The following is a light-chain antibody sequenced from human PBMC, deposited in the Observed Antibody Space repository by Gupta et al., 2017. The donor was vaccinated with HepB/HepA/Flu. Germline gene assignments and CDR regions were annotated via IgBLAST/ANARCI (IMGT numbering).Light chain of an antibody. J-gene: IGKJ4*01. CDR3: QHYVSSPPLT. Sequence: EIVLTQSPGTLSLSPGETATLSCRASQTVTNNYLAWYQQRPGQAPRLLIYGASSRATGIPDRFSGSGSGTDFTLAISRVEPEDFAVYYCQHYVSSPPLTFGGGTKVEIK. CDR1: QTVTNNY. V-gene: IGKV3-20*01. CDR2: GAS.